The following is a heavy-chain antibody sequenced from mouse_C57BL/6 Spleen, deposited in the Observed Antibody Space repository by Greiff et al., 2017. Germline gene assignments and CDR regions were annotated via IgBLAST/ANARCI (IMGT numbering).Heavy chain of an antibody. J-gene: IGHJ4*01. Sequence: SGPELVKPGASVKLSCKASGYTFTSYDINWVKQRPGQGLEWIGWIYPRDGSPKYNEKFKGKATLTVDTSSSTAYMELHSLTSEDSAVYFCARGGYSNLYAMDYWGQGTSVTVSS. CDR1: GYTFTSYD. CDR3: ARGGYSNLYAMDY. CDR2: IYPRDGSP. V-gene: IGHV1-85*01. D-gene: IGHD2-5*01.